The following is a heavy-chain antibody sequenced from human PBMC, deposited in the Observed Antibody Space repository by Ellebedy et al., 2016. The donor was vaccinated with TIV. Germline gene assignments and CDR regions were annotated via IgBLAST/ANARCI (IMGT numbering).Heavy chain of an antibody. V-gene: IGHV4-39*07. D-gene: IGHD1-1*01. J-gene: IGHJ4*02. CDR3: TRGGTSDSDY. CDR2: IYYSGRT. CDR1: GGSISSSSYY. Sequence: SETLSLTCTVSGGSISSSSYYWGWIRQSPGKGLEWIGSIYYSGRTYYNPSLKSRISISVDTSKNQFSLNLRTVTAADTAMYYFTRGGTSDSDYWGQGTLVTVSS.